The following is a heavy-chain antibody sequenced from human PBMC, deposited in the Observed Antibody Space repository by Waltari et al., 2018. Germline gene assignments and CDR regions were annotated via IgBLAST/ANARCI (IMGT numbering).Heavy chain of an antibody. D-gene: IGHD3-3*01. Sequence: QLRLQESGPRLVKPSETLSLTCSVSDDSIRRNNFYWAWIRQPPGKGLEWIGSIYYSGSTYYNPSLKSRVTISVDTSKNQFSLKLSSVTAADTAVYYCARTPPHYDFWSGYYTSGDWFDPWGQGTLVTVSS. J-gene: IGHJ5*02. CDR3: ARTPPHYDFWSGYYTSGDWFDP. V-gene: IGHV4-39*01. CDR1: DDSIRRNNFY. CDR2: IYYSGST.